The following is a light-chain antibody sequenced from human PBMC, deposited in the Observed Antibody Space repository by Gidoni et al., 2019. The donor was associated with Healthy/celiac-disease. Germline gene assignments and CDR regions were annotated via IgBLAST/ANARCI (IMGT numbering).Light chain of an antibody. V-gene: IGKV3-20*01. CDR3: QQYGSSRWT. J-gene: IGKJ1*01. CDR1: QSVSSSY. CDR2: GAS. Sequence: EIVLTQSPGTLSLSPGERATLSCRASQSVSSSYLAWYQQKPGQAPRLLIYGASSRATGIPDRCSGSGSGTDVTLTISRLEPEEFAVYYCQQYGSSRWTFGQGTKVEIK.